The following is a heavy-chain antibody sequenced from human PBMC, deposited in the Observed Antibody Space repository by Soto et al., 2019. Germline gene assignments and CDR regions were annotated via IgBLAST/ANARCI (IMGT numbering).Heavy chain of an antibody. CDR3: ATQEVGGSYVYTFDP. V-gene: IGHV4-39*02. D-gene: IGHD1-26*01. CDR2: IYYSGST. CDR1: GGSISSSSYY. Sequence: QLQLQESGPGLVKPSETLSLTCTVSGGSISSSSYYWGWIRQPPGKGLEWIGSIYYSGSTYYNPALQRRVTIAVDTSKNHFSLTLSSVPAAATAVYYCATQEVGGSYVYTFDPWGQGTLVTVSS. J-gene: IGHJ5*02.